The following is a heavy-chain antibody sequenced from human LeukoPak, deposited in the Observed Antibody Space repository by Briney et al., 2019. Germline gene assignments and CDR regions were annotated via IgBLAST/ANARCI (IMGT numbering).Heavy chain of an antibody. Sequence: ASVKVSCKASGGTFSTFAISWVRQAPGQGLEWLGGIIPVFTTTHYAQKFQGRVTITADESTNTVYMELSSLRSDDTAVYYCAGPYKRQLVHNYYYAMDVWGQGTTVTVSS. V-gene: IGHV1-69*01. D-gene: IGHD1-1*01. J-gene: IGHJ6*02. CDR1: GGTFSTFA. CDR3: AGPYKRQLVHNYYYAMDV. CDR2: IIPVFTTT.